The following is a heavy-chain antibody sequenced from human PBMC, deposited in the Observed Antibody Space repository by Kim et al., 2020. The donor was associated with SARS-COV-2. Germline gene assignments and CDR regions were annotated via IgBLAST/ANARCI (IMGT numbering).Heavy chain of an antibody. J-gene: IGHJ4*02. CDR1: GFTFGDYA. V-gene: IGHV3-49*03. D-gene: IGHD6-19*01. CDR2: IRSKAYGGTT. CDR3: TRAWEQWLVPLPGY. Sequence: GRSLRLSCTASGFTFGDYAMSWFRQAPGKGLEWVGFIRSKAYGGTTEYAASVKGRFTISRDDSKSIAYLQMNSLKTEDTAVYYCTRAWEQWLVPLPGYWGQGTLVTVSS.